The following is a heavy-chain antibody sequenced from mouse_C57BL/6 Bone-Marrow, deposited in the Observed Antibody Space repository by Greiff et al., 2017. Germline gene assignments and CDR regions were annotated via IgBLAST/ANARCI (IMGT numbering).Heavy chain of an antibody. CDR3: TRSLIYYGTNY. D-gene: IGHD1-1*01. V-gene: IGHV14-1*01. J-gene: IGHJ2*01. CDR1: GFNIKDYY. CDR2: IDPEDGDT. Sequence: EVQLQESGAELVRPGASVKLSCTASGFNIKDYYMHWVKQRPEQGLEWIGRIDPEDGDTEYAPKFQDKATITADTTSNTAYLQLSSLTSEDTAVYYCTRSLIYYGTNYWGQGTTLTVSS.